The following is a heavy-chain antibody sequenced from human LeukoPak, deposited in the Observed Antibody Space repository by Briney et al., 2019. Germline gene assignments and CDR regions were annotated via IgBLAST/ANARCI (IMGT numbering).Heavy chain of an antibody. Sequence: GASVKVSCTASGYAFSDHGVNWVRQAPGQGLEWMGWISGYNGHTSYAQKFQGRVMVTTDRSTNTAYLELRSLRSDDTAVYYCARVPYPRNTYGYNDKWGQGTLVTVSS. CDR3: ARVPYPRNTYGYNDK. CDR1: GYAFSDHG. D-gene: IGHD5-18*01. CDR2: ISGYNGHT. J-gene: IGHJ4*02. V-gene: IGHV1-18*04.